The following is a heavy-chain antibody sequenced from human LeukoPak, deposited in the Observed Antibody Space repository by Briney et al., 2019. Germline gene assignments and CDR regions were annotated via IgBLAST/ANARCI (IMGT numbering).Heavy chain of an antibody. V-gene: IGHV4-30-4*01. CDR3: AKAGWRGGGTFREFDP. CDR2: IYYNGST. J-gene: IGHJ5*02. D-gene: IGHD3-10*01. CDR1: RGSISSGDYY. Sequence: SQTLSLPCTVSRGSISSGDYYWSWIRQPPGKGLEWIGYIYYNGSTYYNPSLKSRVTISVEKSKNQFSLRLSSVTAADTAVYYCAKAGWRGGGTFREFDPWGQGTLVIVSS.